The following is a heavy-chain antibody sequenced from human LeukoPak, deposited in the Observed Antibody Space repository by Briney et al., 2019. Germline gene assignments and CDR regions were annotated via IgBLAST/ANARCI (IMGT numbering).Heavy chain of an antibody. Sequence: ASVKVSCKASGYTFTDSYMHWVRQAPGQGLEWMGWINPKTGGTNYAQRFQGRVTMTRDTSIRTAYMELNSLRSDDTAVYYCARDGRLTIFVRGIITEGSPPKNWGQGALVTVSS. D-gene: IGHD3-10*01. CDR2: INPKTGGT. CDR1: GYTFTDSY. CDR3: ARDGRLTIFVRGIITEGSPPKN. V-gene: IGHV1-2*02. J-gene: IGHJ4*02.